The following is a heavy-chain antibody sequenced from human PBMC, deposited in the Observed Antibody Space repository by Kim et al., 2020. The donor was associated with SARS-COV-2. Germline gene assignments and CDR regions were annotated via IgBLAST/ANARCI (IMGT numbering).Heavy chain of an antibody. J-gene: IGHJ3*02. Sequence: GGSLRLSCAASGFSFSGSSMNWIRQAPGKGLEWVSYISSGTGNTISYADSAKGRFSIFTDNAKNSTYLQQNSLRAEETAVYYCGRAGTGWTASAIWGLGT. CDR2: ISSGTGNTI. V-gene: IGHV3-11*01. CDR1: GFSFSGSS. D-gene: IGHD2-21*02. CDR3: GRAGTGWTASAI.